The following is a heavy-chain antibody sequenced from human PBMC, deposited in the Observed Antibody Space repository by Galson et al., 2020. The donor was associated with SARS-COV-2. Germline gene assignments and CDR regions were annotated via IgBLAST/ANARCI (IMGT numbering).Heavy chain of an antibody. CDR2: INHSGST. CDR3: ARGPPLLRFLEWLLLRDDAFEI. J-gene: IGHJ3*02. V-gene: IGHV4-34*01. Sequence: SETLSLTCAVYGGSFSGYYWSWIRQPPGKGLEWIGEINHSGSTNYNPSLKSRVTISVDTSKNQFSLKLSSVTAADTAVYYCARGPPLLRFLEWLLLRDDAFEIWGQGTMVTVSS. D-gene: IGHD3-3*01. CDR1: GGSFSGYY.